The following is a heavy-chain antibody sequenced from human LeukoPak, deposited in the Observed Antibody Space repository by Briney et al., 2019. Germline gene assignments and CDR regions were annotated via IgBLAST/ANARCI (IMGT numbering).Heavy chain of an antibody. Sequence: SETLSLTCAVYGGSFSGYYWSWIRQPPRKGLEWIGEINHSGSTNYNPSLKSRVTISVDTSKNQFSLKLSSVTAADTAVYYCARGHSSSSSFDYWGQGTLVTVSS. V-gene: IGHV4-34*01. CDR3: ARGHSSSSSFDY. J-gene: IGHJ4*02. CDR1: GGSFSGYY. D-gene: IGHD6-6*01. CDR2: INHSGST.